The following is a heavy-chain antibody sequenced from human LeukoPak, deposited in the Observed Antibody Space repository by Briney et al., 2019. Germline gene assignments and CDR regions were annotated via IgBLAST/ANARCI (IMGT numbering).Heavy chain of an antibody. CDR2: INSDGSST. J-gene: IGHJ4*02. CDR3: AKINGPGGY. CDR1: GSTFSSYW. V-gene: IGHV3-74*01. Sequence: PGGSLRLSCAASGSTFSSYWMHWVRQAPGEGLVWVSRINSDGSSTSYADSVKGRFTISRDNSKNTLYLQMNSLRAEDTAVYYCAKINGPGGYWGQGTLVTVSS. D-gene: IGHD3-10*01.